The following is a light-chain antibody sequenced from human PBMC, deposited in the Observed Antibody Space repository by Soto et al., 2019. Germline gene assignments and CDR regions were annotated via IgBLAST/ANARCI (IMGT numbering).Light chain of an antibody. J-gene: IGKJ5*01. CDR2: AAS. Sequence: DIQLTQSPSFLSASEGDRVTITCRASQGISSDLAWYQQKPGKAPKLLIYAASTLQSGVPSRFSGSGSGTEFTLTISSLQPEAFATYYCQQLNSYRVTFGQGTRLEIK. CDR1: QGISSD. V-gene: IGKV1-9*01. CDR3: QQLNSYRVT.